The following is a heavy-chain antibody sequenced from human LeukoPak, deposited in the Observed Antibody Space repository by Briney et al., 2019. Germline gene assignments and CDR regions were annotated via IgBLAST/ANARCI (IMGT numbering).Heavy chain of an antibody. D-gene: IGHD1-7*01. CDR3: ARDNYAGANWFDP. V-gene: IGHV1-69*05. CDR1: GGTFSSYT. Sequence: SVKVSCKASGGTFSSYTNSWERQAPAQGLEWMGGIIPIFGTANYAQKFQGRVTITTDESTSTAYMELSSLRSEDTAVYYCARDNYAGANWFDPWGQGTLVTVSS. J-gene: IGHJ5*02. CDR2: IIPIFGTA.